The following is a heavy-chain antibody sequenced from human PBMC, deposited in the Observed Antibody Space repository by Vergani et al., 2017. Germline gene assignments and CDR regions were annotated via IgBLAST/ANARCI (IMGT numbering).Heavy chain of an antibody. Sequence: VQLVESGGGVVQPGRSLRLSCAASGFTFSSYAMSWVRQAPGKGLEWVSAISGSGGSTYYADSVKGRFTISRDNSKNTVYLQMNSLRAEDTALYYGAGAAAGYYYGMDVWGQGTTVTVSS. CDR3: AGAAAGYYYGMDV. CDR2: ISGSGGST. V-gene: IGHV3-23*04. D-gene: IGHD4/OR15-4a*01. CDR1: GFTFSSYA. J-gene: IGHJ6*02.